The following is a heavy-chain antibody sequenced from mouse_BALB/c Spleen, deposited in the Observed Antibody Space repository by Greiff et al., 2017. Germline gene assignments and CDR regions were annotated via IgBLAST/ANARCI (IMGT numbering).Heavy chain of an antibody. V-gene: IGHV5-6-5*01. Sequence: EVQVVESGGGLVKPGGSLKLSCAASGFTFSSYAMSWVRQTPEKRLEWVASISSGGSTYYPDSVKGRFTISRDNARNILYLQMSSLRSEDTAMYYCAREGTTAPYFDVWGAGTTVTVSS. CDR1: GFTFSSYA. CDR3: AREGTTAPYFDV. D-gene: IGHD1-2*01. CDR2: ISSGGST. J-gene: IGHJ1*01.